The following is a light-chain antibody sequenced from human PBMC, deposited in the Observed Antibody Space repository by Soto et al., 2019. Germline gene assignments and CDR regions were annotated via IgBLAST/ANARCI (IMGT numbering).Light chain of an antibody. CDR3: QQNYSTHFT. V-gene: IGKV1-39*01. J-gene: IGKJ3*01. Sequence: DIQMTQSPSSLSASVGDRVTITCRASQSISSYLNWYQQKPGKAPKLLIYAASTLQRWVPSRFSGSGFGTDFTLTISSLQPEDFANYYCQQNYSTHFTVGPGTNVDIK. CDR2: AAS. CDR1: QSISSY.